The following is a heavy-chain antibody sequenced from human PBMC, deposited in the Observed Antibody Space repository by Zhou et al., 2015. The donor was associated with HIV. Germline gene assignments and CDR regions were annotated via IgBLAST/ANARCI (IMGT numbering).Heavy chain of an antibody. CDR2: IIPIFGTA. J-gene: IGHJ3*02. Sequence: QVQLVQSGAEVKKPGSSVKVSCKASGGTFSSYAISWVRQAPGQGLEWMGGIIPIFGTANYAQKFQGRVTITADESTSTAYMELSSLRSEDTAVYYCARGGYCSGGSCYSDQEDAFDIWGQGTMVTVSS. V-gene: IGHV1-69*01. CDR1: GGTFSSYA. CDR3: ARGGYCSGGSCYSDQEDAFDI. D-gene: IGHD2-15*01.